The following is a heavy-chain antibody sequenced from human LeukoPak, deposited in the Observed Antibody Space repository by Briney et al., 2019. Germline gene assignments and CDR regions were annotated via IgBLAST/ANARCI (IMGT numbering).Heavy chain of an antibody. Sequence: SETLSLTCTVSGGSISSYYWSWIRQPPGKGLEWIGYIYYSGSTNYNPSLKSRVTISVDTSKNQFSLKLSSVTAADTAVYYCARDVRAPYSSGWYYFDYWGQGTLVTVSS. CDR2: IYYSGST. CDR3: ARDVRAPYSSGWYYFDY. V-gene: IGHV4-59*01. CDR1: GGSISSYY. D-gene: IGHD6-19*01. J-gene: IGHJ4*02.